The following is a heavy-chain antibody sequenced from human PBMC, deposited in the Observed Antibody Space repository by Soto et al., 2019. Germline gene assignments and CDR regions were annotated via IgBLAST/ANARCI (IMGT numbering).Heavy chain of an antibody. V-gene: IGHV1-58*01. J-gene: IGHJ5*02. CDR1: GSTFTSSA. CDR2: IVVGSGNT. Sequence: SVKVSCKASGSTFTSSAVQWVRQARGQRLEWIGWIVVGSGNTNYAQKFQERVTITRDMSTSTAYMELSSLRSEDTAVYYCAAAPLKYYYDSSGYPWGQGTLVTVSS. D-gene: IGHD3-22*01. CDR3: AAAPLKYYYDSSGYP.